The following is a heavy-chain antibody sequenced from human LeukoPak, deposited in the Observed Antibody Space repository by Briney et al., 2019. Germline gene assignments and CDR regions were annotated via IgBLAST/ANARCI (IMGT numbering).Heavy chain of an antibody. D-gene: IGHD4-17*01. V-gene: IGHV4-61*02. Sequence: SETVSLTCTVSGGSISSGSYYWSWIRQPAGKGLEWIGRIYTSGSTNYNPSLKSRVTISVDTSKNQFSLKLSSVTAADTAVYYCAARGDYFMGRDYWGQGTLVTVSS. CDR3: AARGDYFMGRDY. CDR1: GGSISSGSYY. J-gene: IGHJ4*02. CDR2: IYTSGST.